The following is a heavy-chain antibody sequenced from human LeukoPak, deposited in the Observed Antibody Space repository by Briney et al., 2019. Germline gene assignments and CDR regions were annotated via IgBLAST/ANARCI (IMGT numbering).Heavy chain of an antibody. CDR3: AGHHPRNTVDF. V-gene: IGHV4-59*08. CDR1: LGSISSYY. J-gene: IGHJ4*02. Sequence: SETLSLTCTVSLGSISSYYWSCMREPPREGGEWIAYISDIGSINYNPSLVSRVTISLDTSKNQSSLKLSSVTAADTAAYYCAGHHPRNTVDFWGQGTLVTVSS. D-gene: IGHD2-8*02. CDR2: ISDIGSI.